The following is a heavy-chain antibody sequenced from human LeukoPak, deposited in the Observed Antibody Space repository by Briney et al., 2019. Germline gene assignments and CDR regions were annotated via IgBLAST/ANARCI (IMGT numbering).Heavy chain of an antibody. Sequence: ASVKVSCKASGYSFTSNVISWVRQAPGQGLEWMGWINPNSGGTNYAQKFQGRVTMTRDTSISTAYMELSRLRSDDTAVYYCALYYYDSYAFDIWGQGTMVTVSS. V-gene: IGHV1-2*02. J-gene: IGHJ3*02. CDR2: INPNSGGT. CDR3: ALYYYDSYAFDI. D-gene: IGHD3-22*01. CDR1: GYSFTSNV.